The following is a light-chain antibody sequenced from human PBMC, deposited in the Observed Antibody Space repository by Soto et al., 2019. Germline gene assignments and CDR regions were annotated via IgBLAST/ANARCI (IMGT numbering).Light chain of an antibody. CDR3: QQYGSSPPVT. CDR2: GAS. CDR1: QSVSSGY. Sequence: IVLTQSPATLSLSPGETATLSCRASQSVSSGYLAWYQQKPGQAPRLLIYGASTRATGIPARFSGSGSGTDFTLTISRLEPEDFAVYYCQQYGSSPPVTFGQGTKVDIK. V-gene: IGKV3-20*01. J-gene: IGKJ1*01.